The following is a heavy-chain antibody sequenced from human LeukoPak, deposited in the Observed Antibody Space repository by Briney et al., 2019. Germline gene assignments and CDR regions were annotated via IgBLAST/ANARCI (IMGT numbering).Heavy chain of an antibody. CDR1: GFTFSSYA. Sequence: GGSLRLSCAASGFTFSSYAMHWVRQAPGKGLEWVAVISYDGSNKYYADSVKGRFTISRDNSKNTLYVQMNSLRAEDTAVYYCAKDRGAVAGPRCFDYWGQGTLVTVSS. V-gene: IGHV3-30*07. CDR2: ISYDGSNK. D-gene: IGHD6-19*01. CDR3: AKDRGAVAGPRCFDY. J-gene: IGHJ4*02.